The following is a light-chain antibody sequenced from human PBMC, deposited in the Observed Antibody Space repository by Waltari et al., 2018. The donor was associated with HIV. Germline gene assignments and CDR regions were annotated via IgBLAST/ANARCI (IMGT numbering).Light chain of an antibody. Sequence: QSALTQPASVSGSPGQSITISCTGTSSDVGGYNLVSWYQQHPGKAPKLMIYEVSKRPSVVSNRFSGSKSVNTASLTISGLQAEDEADYYCCAYAGSTTYVIFGGGTKLTVL. CDR2: EVS. CDR1: SSDVGGYNL. V-gene: IGLV2-23*02. J-gene: IGLJ2*01. CDR3: CAYAGSTTYVI.